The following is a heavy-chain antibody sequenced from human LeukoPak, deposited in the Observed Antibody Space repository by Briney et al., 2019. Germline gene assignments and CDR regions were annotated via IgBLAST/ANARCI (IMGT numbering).Heavy chain of an antibody. V-gene: IGHV4-31*03. Sequence: PSETLSLTCTVSGGSISSGGYYWSWIRQHPGKGLEWIGYIYYSGSTYYNPSLKSRVTISVDTSKNQFSLKLSSVTAADTAVYYCARVLGIHDAFDIWGQGTMVTVSS. CDR3: ARVLGIHDAFDI. CDR1: GGSISSGGYY. CDR2: IYYSGST. D-gene: IGHD1-14*01. J-gene: IGHJ3*02.